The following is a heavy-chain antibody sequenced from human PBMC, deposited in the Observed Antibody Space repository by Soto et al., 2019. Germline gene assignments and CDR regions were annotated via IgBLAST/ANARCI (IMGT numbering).Heavy chain of an antibody. J-gene: IGHJ4*02. CDR2: ITGSGDRT. D-gene: IGHD6-6*01. V-gene: IGHV3-23*01. CDR1: GFSFRSYA. CDR3: AKKAAADRPPID. Sequence: DVQLLESGGGSVQPGGSLRLSCAASGFSFRSYAMSRFSQAPGKALAWVSGITGSGDRTLNEDSVKARFTISIDNSKSTLYLQMSSLRTEDTAVYYCAKKAAADRPPIDLGQGTLVTVSS.